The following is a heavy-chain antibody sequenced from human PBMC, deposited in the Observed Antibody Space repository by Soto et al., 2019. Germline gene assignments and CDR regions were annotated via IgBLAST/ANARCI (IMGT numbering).Heavy chain of an antibody. V-gene: IGHV4-31*03. CDR2: IYYSGST. CDR1: GGSISSGGYY. CDR3: ARETILGLVPGSTED. J-gene: IGHJ6*02. Sequence: QVQLQESGPGLVKPSQTLSLTCTVSGGSISSGGYYWSWIRQHPGKGLEWIGYIYYSGSTYYNPSLKSRVTISVDTSKNQFSLKLSSVTAADTAVYYCARETILGLVPGSTEDWGQGTTVTVSS. D-gene: IGHD6-19*01.